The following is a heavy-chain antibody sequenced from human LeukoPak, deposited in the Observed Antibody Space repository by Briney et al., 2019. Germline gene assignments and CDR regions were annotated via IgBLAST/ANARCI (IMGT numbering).Heavy chain of an antibody. V-gene: IGHV4-39*01. CDR3: ARHPDYYDSSGHFYVEAFHI. CDR2: VYYGGTA. Sequence: SESRSLTWTDSGGSISSSAYYWGRIRQPQGKGLEWIGSVYYGGTAYYNPSLKSRVTISGDTSKNQYSLTLSSVTHADTAVFYCARHPDYYDSSGHFYVEAFHIWGQGTMVTVSS. CDR1: GGSISSSAYY. D-gene: IGHD3-22*01. J-gene: IGHJ3*02.